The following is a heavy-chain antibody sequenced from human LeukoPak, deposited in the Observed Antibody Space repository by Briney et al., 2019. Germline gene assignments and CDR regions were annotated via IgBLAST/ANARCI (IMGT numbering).Heavy chain of an antibody. D-gene: IGHD5-24*01. CDR1: GATFSRSA. V-gene: IGHV1-69*13. Sequence: SVKVSCKASGATFSRSAVAWVRQAPGQGLEWMGGPIPIFGTPNYPQKFQGRVTIAADESTNTAYMELTNLSSDDTAVYFCARPTDGYNYGPLEYWGRGTLVTVSS. J-gene: IGHJ4*02. CDR3: ARPTDGYNYGPLEY. CDR2: PIPIFGTP.